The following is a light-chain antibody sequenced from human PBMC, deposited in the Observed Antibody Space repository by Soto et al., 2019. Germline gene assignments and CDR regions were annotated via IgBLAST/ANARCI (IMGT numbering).Light chain of an antibody. J-gene: IGKJ1*01. CDR1: QSVDIS. CDR3: QQYRSWPRT. V-gene: IGKV3-15*01. CDR2: GAS. Sequence: ERFLAQSPATLSVSLRERVTLSWRASQSVDISLAWYQQKPGQAPRLLIYGASTRATDMPGTFSGRGSGTEFTLTISSLRPEDFGVYYCQQYRSWPRTFGQGTKVDI.